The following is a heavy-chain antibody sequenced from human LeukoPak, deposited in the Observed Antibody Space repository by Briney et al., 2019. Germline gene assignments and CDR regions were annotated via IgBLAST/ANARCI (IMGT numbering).Heavy chain of an antibody. Sequence: PGGSLSPPCQPPGFPFNSFWRHWVGKALGKGLVWVSDMNEYSTTIRYADSVKGRFTISRDNAKSILYLQMNNLRAEDTAMYFCARGGVNPVDHWGQGTLVTVSS. D-gene: IGHD1-14*01. CDR2: MNEYSTTI. CDR1: GFPFNSFW. CDR3: ARGGVNPVDH. V-gene: IGHV3-74*01. J-gene: IGHJ4*02.